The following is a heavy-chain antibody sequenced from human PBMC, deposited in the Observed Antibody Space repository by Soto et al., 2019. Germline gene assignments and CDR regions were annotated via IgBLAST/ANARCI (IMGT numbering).Heavy chain of an antibody. J-gene: IGHJ4*02. V-gene: IGHV3-21*01. Sequence: PGKGLEWVSSITGSSSYIYYADSVKGRFTISRDNSKNTLYLEMDSLRAEDTAMYYCAKGLSVIQEWIIDGHWGQGTQVTVSS. CDR3: AKGLSVIQEWIIDGH. CDR2: ITGSSSYI. D-gene: IGHD5-18*01.